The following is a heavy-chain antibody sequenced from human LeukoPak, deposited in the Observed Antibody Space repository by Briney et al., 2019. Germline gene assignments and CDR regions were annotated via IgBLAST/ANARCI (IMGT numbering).Heavy chain of an antibody. V-gene: IGHV4-59*04. CDR2: IYYSGST. J-gene: IGHJ4*02. Sequence: GSLRLSCAASGFTFSSYAMSWIRQPPGKGLEWIGTIYYSGSTYYNPSLKSRVTISVDTSKNQFSLKVRSVTAADTAVYYCARKTIAGADDYWGQGTLVTVSS. CDR3: ARKTIAGADDY. CDR1: GFTFSSYA. D-gene: IGHD6-13*01.